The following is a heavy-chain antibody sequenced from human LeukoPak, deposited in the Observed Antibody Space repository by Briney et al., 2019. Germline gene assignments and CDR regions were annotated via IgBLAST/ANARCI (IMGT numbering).Heavy chain of an antibody. CDR2: IHYDGSYK. CDR1: GFTFSSYG. CDR3: AKGGGYEAQYYYYYLDV. Sequence: GGSLRLSCAASGFTFSSYGMHWVRQAPGEGLEWVSFIHYDGSYKYYADSVKGRFTVSRDNSKNTLYLQMKSLRAEDTAVYYCAKGGGYEAQYYYYYLDVWGKGTTVTISS. J-gene: IGHJ6*03. D-gene: IGHD5-12*01. V-gene: IGHV3-30*02.